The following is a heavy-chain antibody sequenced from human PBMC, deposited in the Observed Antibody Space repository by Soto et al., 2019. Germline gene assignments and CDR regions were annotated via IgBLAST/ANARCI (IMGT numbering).Heavy chain of an antibody. CDR2: INPNSGGT. CDR3: ARVPRIAAAGKGYFDY. CDR1: GYTFTGYY. V-gene: IGHV1-2*02. Sequence: GASVKVSCKASGYTFTGYYMHWVRQAPGQGLEWMGWINPNSGGTNYAQKFQGRVTMTRDTSIGTAYMELSRLRSDDTAVYYCARVPRIAAAGKGYFDYWGQGTLVTVSS. J-gene: IGHJ4*02. D-gene: IGHD6-13*01.